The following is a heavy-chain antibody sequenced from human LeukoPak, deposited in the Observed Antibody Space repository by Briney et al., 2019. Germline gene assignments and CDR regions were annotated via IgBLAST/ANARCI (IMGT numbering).Heavy chain of an antibody. CDR3: ARGSGYSSSLGEK. CDR1: GDSISSSSYF. CDR2: IYYSGST. Sequence: SETLSLTCTVSGDSISSSSYFWGWIRQPPGKGLEWIGSIYYSGSTYYNPSLKSRVTISVDTSKNQFSLKLTSVTAADTAVYYCARGSGYSSSLGEKWGQGTVVTVSS. V-gene: IGHV4-39*07. J-gene: IGHJ4*02. D-gene: IGHD6-6*01.